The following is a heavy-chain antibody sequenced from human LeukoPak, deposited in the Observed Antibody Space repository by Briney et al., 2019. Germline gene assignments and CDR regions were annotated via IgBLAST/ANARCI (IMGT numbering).Heavy chain of an antibody. CDR3: ARGAGITMIEFDY. CDR2: ISSSGSTI. CDR1: GGSISSSN. J-gene: IGHJ4*02. Sequence: LSLTCAVSGGSISSSNWWSWVRQPPGKGLEWVSYISSSGSTIYYADSVKGRFTISRDNAKNSLYLQMNSLRAEDTAVYYCARGAGITMIEFDYWGQGTLVTVSS. D-gene: IGHD3-22*01. V-gene: IGHV3-48*03.